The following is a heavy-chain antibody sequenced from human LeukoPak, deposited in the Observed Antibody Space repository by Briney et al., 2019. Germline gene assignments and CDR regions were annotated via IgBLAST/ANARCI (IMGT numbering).Heavy chain of an antibody. Sequence: PGGSLRLSCAASGFTFSSYGMHWVRQAPGKGLEWVAVIWYDGSNKYYADSVKGRFTISRDNSKNTLYLQMNSLRAEDTAVYYCAREHIAAAGTGAFDIWGQGTVVTVSS. J-gene: IGHJ3*02. CDR2: IWYDGSNK. D-gene: IGHD6-13*01. CDR3: AREHIAAAGTGAFDI. V-gene: IGHV3-33*01. CDR1: GFTFSSYG.